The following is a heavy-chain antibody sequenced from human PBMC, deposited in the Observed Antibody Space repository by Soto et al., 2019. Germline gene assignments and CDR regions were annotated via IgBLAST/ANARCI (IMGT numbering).Heavy chain of an antibody. J-gene: IGHJ5*02. CDR1: GGSVSIGDYL. D-gene: IGHD4-17*01. CDR3: ARARGGDSGDYASLFDR. CDR2: SHDSGNT. Sequence: VQLQESGPGLVTPSQTLSLTCTVFGGSVSIGDYLWSWIRQRPGKGLEWIGYSHDSGNTYYNPSLKSRVTIALDTSKNQFSLKVTSMTAADPAVYFCARARGGDSGDYASLFDRWGQGNLVTVSS. V-gene: IGHV4-30-4*01.